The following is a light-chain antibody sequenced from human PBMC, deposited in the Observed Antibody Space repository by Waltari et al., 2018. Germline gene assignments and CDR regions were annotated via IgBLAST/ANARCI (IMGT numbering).Light chain of an antibody. V-gene: IGKV2-28*01. CDR3: MQPLHTPPT. J-gene: IGKJ1*01. CDR2: LSF. CDR1: QSLLHSDGYNY. Sequence: EIVMTQSPLSLPVTPGEPASISCRSSQSLLHSDGYNYLNWYLQKPGQSPQLLIYLSFIRASGVPDRFTGSGAGTDFTLKISRVEAEDVGFYYCMQPLHTPPTFGQGTRAEIK.